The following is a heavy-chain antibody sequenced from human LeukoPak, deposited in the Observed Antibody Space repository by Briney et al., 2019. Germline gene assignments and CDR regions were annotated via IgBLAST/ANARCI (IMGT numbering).Heavy chain of an antibody. V-gene: IGHV3-23*01. J-gene: IGHJ3*02. D-gene: IGHD6-13*01. Sequence: GGSLRLSCAASGFTFSSYAMSWARQAPGKGLEWVSSLRGNGGSTEYVDSVRGRFVISRDDSRNTLYLQMNSLRAEDTAVYYCAKSVTAAGTYAFDIWGQGTVVTVSS. CDR1: GFTFSSYA. CDR2: LRGNGGST. CDR3: AKSVTAAGTYAFDI.